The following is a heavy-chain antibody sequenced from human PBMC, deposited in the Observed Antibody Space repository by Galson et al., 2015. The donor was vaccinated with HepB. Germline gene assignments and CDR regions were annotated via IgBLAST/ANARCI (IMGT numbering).Heavy chain of an antibody. V-gene: IGHV1-18*01. CDR1: GYTFTNHG. J-gene: IGHJ5*02. CDR2: ISAYNGNT. Sequence: SVKVSCKASGYTFTNHGITWVRQAPGQGLEWMGWISAYNGNTNYAQKVQGRVTMTADTSTSTAYMELRSLKSDDTAIYYCARSTVTTSSDWFDPWGQGTLVTVSS. CDR3: ARSTVTTSSDWFDP. D-gene: IGHD4-11*01.